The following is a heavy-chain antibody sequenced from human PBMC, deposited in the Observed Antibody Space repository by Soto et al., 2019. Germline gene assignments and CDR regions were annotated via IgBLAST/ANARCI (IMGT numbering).Heavy chain of an antibody. D-gene: IGHD1-1*01. CDR3: VKVLGLEPPKFDQ. CDR2: INFNGRSI. V-gene: IGHV3-9*01. J-gene: IGHJ4*02. CDR1: GFTFDDYA. Sequence: VQLVESGGGLVQPGRSLRLSCAASGFTFDDYAMHWVWQAPEKGLEWISGINFNGRSIGYADSVKGRFTISRDNAKNSLYLEMNSLRAEDTAFYYCVKVLGLEPPKFDQWGQGTLVTVSS.